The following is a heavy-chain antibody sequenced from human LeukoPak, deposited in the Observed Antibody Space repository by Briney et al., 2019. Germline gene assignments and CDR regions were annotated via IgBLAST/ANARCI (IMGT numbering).Heavy chain of an antibody. Sequence: PGGSLRLSCAASGFAFSASALFWVRQASGNGLEWVGRIRSKANSYATAYAASVEGRFTISRDDSKNTAYLQMNSLITEDTAVYYCTYSYNYYFDSWGQGTLVTVSS. V-gene: IGHV3-73*01. J-gene: IGHJ4*02. CDR2: IRSKANSYAT. D-gene: IGHD5-18*01. CDR3: TYSYNYYFDS. CDR1: GFAFSASA.